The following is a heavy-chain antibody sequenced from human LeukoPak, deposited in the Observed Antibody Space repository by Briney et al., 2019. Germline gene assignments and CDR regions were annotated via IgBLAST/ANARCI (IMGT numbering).Heavy chain of an antibody. J-gene: IGHJ4*02. V-gene: IGHV3-74*01. CDR3: ARVNYGDYLPSFDY. CDR2: INSDGRST. CDR1: GFTFSRYW. Sequence: GGSLRLSCVASGFTFSRYWMHWVRQAPGKGLVWVSRINSDGRSTNYADSVKGRFSISRDNAENTLYLQMNSLRVEDTAGYYCARVNYGDYLPSFDYWGQGTLVTVSS. D-gene: IGHD4-17*01.